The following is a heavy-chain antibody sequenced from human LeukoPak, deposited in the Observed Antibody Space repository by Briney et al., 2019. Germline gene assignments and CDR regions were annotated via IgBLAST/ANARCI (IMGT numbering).Heavy chain of an antibody. V-gene: IGHV3-30*02. CDR2: IRYDGSNK. J-gene: IGHJ4*02. CDR1: GFTFSSYG. Sequence: GGSLRLSCAASGFTFSSYGMHWVRQAPGKGLEWVAFIRYDGSNKYYADSVKGRFTISRDNSKNTLYLQMNNLRAEDTAVYYCAKGRYYDYVWGSSSDYWGQGTLVTVSS. CDR3: AKGRYYDYVWGSSSDY. D-gene: IGHD3-16*01.